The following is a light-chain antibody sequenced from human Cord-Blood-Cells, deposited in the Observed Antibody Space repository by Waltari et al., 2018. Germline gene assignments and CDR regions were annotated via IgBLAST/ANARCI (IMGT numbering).Light chain of an antibody. CDR2: DVS. J-gene: IGLJ1*01. Sequence: QSALTQPRSVSGSPGPSVTISCTGTSSDTGGYNKVSWYQQPPGKAPKLMIYDVSTRPSGVPDRFSGSKSGNTASLTISGLQAEDEADYYCCSYAGSYTYVFGTGTKVTVL. CDR3: CSYAGSYTYV. V-gene: IGLV2-11*01. CDR1: SSDTGGYNK.